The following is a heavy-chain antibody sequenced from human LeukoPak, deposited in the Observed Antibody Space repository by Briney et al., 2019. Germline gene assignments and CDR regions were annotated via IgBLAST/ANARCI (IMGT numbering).Heavy chain of an antibody. CDR2: ISYDGSNI. CDR3: ATLRLMARGVKYDSHGMDV. D-gene: IGHD3-10*01. V-gene: IGHV3-30*03. J-gene: IGHJ6*02. Sequence: QTGGSLRLSWAAAGFTFSIDAMQWVRQVPGKGLEWVAFISYDGSNIFYVDSVKGRFTTSRDHFQKTLYLQMNSLRAEAQAVYYCATLRLMARGVKYDSHGMDVWGQGTTVTVSS. CDR1: GFTFSIDA.